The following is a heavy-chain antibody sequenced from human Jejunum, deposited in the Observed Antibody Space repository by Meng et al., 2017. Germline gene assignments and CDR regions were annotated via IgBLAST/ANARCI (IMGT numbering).Heavy chain of an antibody. Sequence: QAQLQASRPGLVGPSEALSLTCTVSGDSVSSDNYYWSWIRQPPGKGLEWIGYIYYSGSTDHNPSLKSRVTMSVDTSRNQFSLNLSSVTAADTAVYYCARVILYSGSYYFDSWGQGTLVTVSS. J-gene: IGHJ4*02. CDR1: GDSVSSDNYY. V-gene: IGHV4-61*01. CDR2: IYYSGST. CDR3: ARVILYSGSYYFDS. D-gene: IGHD1-26*01.